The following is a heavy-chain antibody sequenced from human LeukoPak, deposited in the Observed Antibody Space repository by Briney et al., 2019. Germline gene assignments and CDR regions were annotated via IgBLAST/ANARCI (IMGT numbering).Heavy chain of an antibody. CDR1: GFTFSSYW. V-gene: IGHV3-7*01. CDR2: INRDGGEK. J-gene: IGHJ5*02. CDR3: VRDRHGGNSRWFDP. Sequence: GGSLRLSCVVSGFTFSSYWMSWVRQAPGKGLEWVANINRDGGEKYYVDSVKGRFTISRDNAKKSLYLQMNSLRAEDTAVYFCVRDRHGGNSRWFDPWGQGTLVTVSS. D-gene: IGHD4-23*01.